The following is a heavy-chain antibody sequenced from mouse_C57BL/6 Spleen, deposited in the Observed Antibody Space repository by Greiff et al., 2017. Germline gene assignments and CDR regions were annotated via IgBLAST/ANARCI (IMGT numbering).Heavy chain of an antibody. CDR3: ARITTVVATDAMDY. CDR1: GYTFTDYN. CDR2: INPNNGGT. J-gene: IGHJ4*01. V-gene: IGHV1-18*01. Sequence: VHVKQSGPELVKPGASVKIPCKASGYTFTDYNMDWVKQSHGKSLEWIGDINPNNGGTIYNQKFKGKATLTVDKSSSTAYMELRSLTSEDTAVYYCARITTVVATDAMDYWGQGTSVTVSS. D-gene: IGHD1-1*01.